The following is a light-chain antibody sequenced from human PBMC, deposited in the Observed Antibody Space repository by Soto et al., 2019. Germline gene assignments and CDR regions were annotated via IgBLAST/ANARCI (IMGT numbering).Light chain of an antibody. CDR1: SSDVGGYNY. V-gene: IGLV2-14*01. Sequence: QSVLTQPASVSGSPGQSITISCTGTSSDVGGYNYVSWYQQHPGKAPKLMIYDVSTRPSRVSNRFSGSKSGNTASLTISGLQAEDEADYYCSSYTSSSTQVFGTGTKVTVL. J-gene: IGLJ1*01. CDR3: SSYTSSSTQV. CDR2: DVS.